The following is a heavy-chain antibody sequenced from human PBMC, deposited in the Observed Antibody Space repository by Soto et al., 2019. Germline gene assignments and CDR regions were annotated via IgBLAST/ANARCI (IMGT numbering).Heavy chain of an antibody. J-gene: IGHJ4*02. Sequence: QLQLQESGPGLVKPSETLSLTCTVSGGSVSSSSYYWGWVRQPPGKGLEWIGSVYYSGSTFYNPSLESRVTISVVKSENQFSLKLMSLSAADSAVYYCGSLEGLATISYYFDYWGQGAMVTVSS. CDR3: GSLEGLATISYYFDY. V-gene: IGHV4-39*01. CDR2: VYYSGST. CDR1: GGSVSSSSYY. D-gene: IGHD3-9*01.